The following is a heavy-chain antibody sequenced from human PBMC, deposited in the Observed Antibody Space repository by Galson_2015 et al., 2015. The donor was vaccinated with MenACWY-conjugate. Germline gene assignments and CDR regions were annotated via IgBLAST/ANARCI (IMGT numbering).Heavy chain of an antibody. V-gene: IGHV3-30*18. J-gene: IGHJ6*03. Sequence: SLRLSCAASGFTFRRFGMHWVRQAPGKGLEWMAVISYDGSNESYADSVKGRFTISRDNSKNTLYPQMNSLRADDTAVYYCAKDWSVPYSTISYYFYMDVWGKGTTVSVS. CDR3: AKDWSVPYSTISYYFYMDV. CDR2: ISYDGSNE. CDR1: GFTFRRFG. D-gene: IGHD6-13*01.